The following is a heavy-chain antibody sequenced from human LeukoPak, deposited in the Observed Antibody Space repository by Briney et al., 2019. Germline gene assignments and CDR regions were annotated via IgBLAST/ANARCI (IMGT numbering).Heavy chain of an antibody. CDR2: IFGAGKNTT. V-gene: IGHV3-23*03. CDR1: GFTFSSYG. D-gene: IGHD3-10*01. Sequence: PGGSLRLSCAASGFTFSSYGMSWVRQAPGKGLEWVSIIFGAGKNTTYYADSVKGRFTVSRDDAKNTLYLQMTTLRPEDTALYYCAKRNTMVRGGPSFDYWGQGILVTVSS. J-gene: IGHJ4*02. CDR3: AKRNTMVRGGPSFDY.